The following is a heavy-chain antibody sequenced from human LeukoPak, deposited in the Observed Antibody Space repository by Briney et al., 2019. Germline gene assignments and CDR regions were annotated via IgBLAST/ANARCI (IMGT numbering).Heavy chain of an antibody. J-gene: IGHJ4*02. CDR1: GGSISSSSYY. D-gene: IGHD3-3*01. CDR2: IYYSGST. V-gene: IGHV4-39*07. Sequence: SETLSLTCTVSGGSISSSSYYWGWIRQPPGKGLEWIGSIYYSGSTYYNPSLKSRVTISVDTSKNQFSLKLSSVTAADTAVYYCARDGGLTIFGVVTQYYFHYWGQGTLVTVSS. CDR3: ARDGGLTIFGVVTQYYFHY.